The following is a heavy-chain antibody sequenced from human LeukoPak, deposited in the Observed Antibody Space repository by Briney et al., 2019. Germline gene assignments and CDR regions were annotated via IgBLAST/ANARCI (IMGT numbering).Heavy chain of an antibody. V-gene: IGHV1-69*13. D-gene: IGHD2-15*01. CDR3: ARDTSVGAAYFDF. CDR2: IIPIFGTA. CDR1: GGTFSSYA. J-gene: IGHJ4*02. Sequence: ASVKVSCKASGGTFSSYAISWVRQAPGQGLEWMGGIIPIFGTANYAQKFQGRVTITADESTSTAYMELSSLRSEDTAVYYCARDTSVGAAYFDFWGQGALVAVSS.